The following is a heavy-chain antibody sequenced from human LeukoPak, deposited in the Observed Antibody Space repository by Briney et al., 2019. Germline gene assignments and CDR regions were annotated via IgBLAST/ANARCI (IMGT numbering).Heavy chain of an antibody. CDR3: AREYNSGYYRTFDY. CDR1: GGSFSGYY. Sequence: LSRTCAVYGGSFSGYYWSWIRQPPGKGLEWVAVISYDGSNKYYADSVKGRFTISRDNSKNTLYLQMNSLRADDTAVYYCAREYNSGYYRTFDYWGQGTLVTVSS. D-gene: IGHD3-22*01. V-gene: IGHV3-30-3*01. J-gene: IGHJ4*02. CDR2: ISYDGSNK.